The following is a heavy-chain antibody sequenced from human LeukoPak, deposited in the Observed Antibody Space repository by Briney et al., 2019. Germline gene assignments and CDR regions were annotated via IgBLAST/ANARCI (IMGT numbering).Heavy chain of an antibody. D-gene: IGHD3-9*01. CDR2: ISRSGSII. V-gene: IGHV3-11*04. Sequence: GGSLRLSCAASGFTFSDYYMSWIRQAPGKGLEWVSYISRSGSIIYNADSVKGRFSITRDNAKNSLYLQMNSLRAEDTAVYYCARFPSDYDILTGYLDYGARGTLVTVSS. CDR1: GFTFSDYY. J-gene: IGHJ4*02. CDR3: ARFPSDYDILTGYLDY.